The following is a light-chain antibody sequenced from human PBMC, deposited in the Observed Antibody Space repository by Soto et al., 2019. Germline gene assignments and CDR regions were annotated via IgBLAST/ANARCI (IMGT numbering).Light chain of an antibody. CDR3: QQYNTYPWT. J-gene: IGKJ1*01. CDR2: DAS. V-gene: IGKV1-5*01. CDR1: QSVRSW. Sequence: DIQMTQSPSTLSASVGDRVTITCRASQSVRSWLAWYQQKPGRAPKFLIYDASSLESGVPSRFSGSGSGTEFTLTISNLQPDDFAIYYCQQYNTYPWTFGQGTRVEI.